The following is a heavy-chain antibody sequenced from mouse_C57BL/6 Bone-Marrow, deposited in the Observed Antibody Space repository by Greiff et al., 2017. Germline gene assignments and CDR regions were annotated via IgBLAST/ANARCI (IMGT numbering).Heavy chain of an antibody. CDR3: ARAPNWVYFDY. CDR2: IYPGGGYT. J-gene: IGHJ2*01. CDR1: GYTFTNYW. D-gene: IGHD4-1*01. V-gene: IGHV1-63*01. Sequence: VQLQQSGAELVRPGTSVKMSCKASGYTFTNYWIGWAQQRPGHGLEWIGDIYPGGGYTNYNEKFKGKATLTADKSSSTAYMQFSSLTSEDSAIYYCARAPNWVYFDYWGQGTTLTVSS.